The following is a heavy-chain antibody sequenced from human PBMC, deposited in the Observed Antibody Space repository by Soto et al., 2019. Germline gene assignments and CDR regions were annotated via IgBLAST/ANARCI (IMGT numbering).Heavy chain of an antibody. CDR2: IWYDGSNK. D-gene: IGHD3-3*01. J-gene: IGHJ6*02. CDR1: GFTFSSYG. CDR3: ARDPGRGAYYDCWSGPHTYYYGMDV. Sequence: GGSLRLSCAASGFTFSSYGMHWVRQAPGKGLEWVAVIWYDGSNKYYADSVKGRFTISRDNSKNTLYLQMNSLRAEDTAVYYCARDPGRGAYYDCWSGPHTYYYGMDVWGQGTTVTVSS. V-gene: IGHV3-33*01.